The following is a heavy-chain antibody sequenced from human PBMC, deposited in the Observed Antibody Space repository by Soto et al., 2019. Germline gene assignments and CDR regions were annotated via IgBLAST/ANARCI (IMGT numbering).Heavy chain of an antibody. D-gene: IGHD6-19*01. CDR2: ISASGDST. Sequence: EVQLLESGGGLVQPGGSLRLSCAVSGFPFSSSAMSWVRQAPGKGLEWVSSISASGDSTYYADSVKGRFTISRDNSKNTLYLQMNSLRAEDTAVYYCARHGGSGSFDQWGQGTLVTASS. J-gene: IGHJ5*02. CDR3: ARHGGSGSFDQ. V-gene: IGHV3-23*01. CDR1: GFPFSSSA.